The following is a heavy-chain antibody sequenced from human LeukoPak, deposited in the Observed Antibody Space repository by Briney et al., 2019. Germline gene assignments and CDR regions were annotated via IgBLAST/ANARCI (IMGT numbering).Heavy chain of an antibody. Sequence: PSETLSLTCTVSGGSISSGYYWGWIRQPPGKGLEWIGSIYHSGSTYYNPSLKSRVTISVDTSKNQFSLKLSSVTAADTAVYYCARRDTIVGATKFDYWGQGTLVTVSS. CDR2: IYHSGST. J-gene: IGHJ4*02. D-gene: IGHD1-26*01. CDR3: ARRDTIVGATKFDY. V-gene: IGHV4-38-2*02. CDR1: GGSISSGYY.